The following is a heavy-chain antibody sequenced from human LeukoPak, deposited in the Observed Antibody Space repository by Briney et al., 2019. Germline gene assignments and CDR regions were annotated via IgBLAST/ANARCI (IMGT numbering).Heavy chain of an antibody. D-gene: IGHD4-17*01. V-gene: IGHV3-30-3*01. CDR2: ISYDGSNK. Sequence: GGSLRLSCAASGFTFSSYAMHWVRQAPGKGLEWVAVISYDGSNKYYADSVKGRFTISRDNSKNTLYLQMNTLRVEDTAVYYCAKDDYGDYGVPDYWGQGTLVTVSS. CDR1: GFTFSSYA. J-gene: IGHJ4*02. CDR3: AKDDYGDYGVPDY.